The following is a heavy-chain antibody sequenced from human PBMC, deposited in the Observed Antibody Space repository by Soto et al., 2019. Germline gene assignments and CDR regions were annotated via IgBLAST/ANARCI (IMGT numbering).Heavy chain of an antibody. J-gene: IGHJ4*02. CDR2: IYNSGSA. D-gene: IGHD6-19*01. V-gene: IGHV4-31*03. Sequence: STETLSLTCTVSGGSITSGYLWTWLRQHPGKGLEWIGYIYNSGSAYYNPSLRGRAIMSVDTSQNQFSLKLSSATAADTAVYYCARGDRYSSGDIDYWGQGTQVTVSS. CDR3: ARGDRYSSGDIDY. CDR1: GGSITSGYL.